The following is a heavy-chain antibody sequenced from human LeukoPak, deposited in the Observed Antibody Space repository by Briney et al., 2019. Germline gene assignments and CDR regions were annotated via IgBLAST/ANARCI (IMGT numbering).Heavy chain of an antibody. V-gene: IGHV1-18*04. CDR1: GYTFTAYY. Sequence: ASVKVSCKASGYTFTAYYMHWVRQAPGQGPEWMGWISAYNGNTNYAQKLQGRVTMTTDTSTSTAYMELRSLRSDDTAVYYCARGPPSYCSGGSCYLSSYWGQGTLVTVSS. J-gene: IGHJ4*02. CDR3: ARGPPSYCSGGSCYLSSY. CDR2: ISAYNGNT. D-gene: IGHD2-15*01.